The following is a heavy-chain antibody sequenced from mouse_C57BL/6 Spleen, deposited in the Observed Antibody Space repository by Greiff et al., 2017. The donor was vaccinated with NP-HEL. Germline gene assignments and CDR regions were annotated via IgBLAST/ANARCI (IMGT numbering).Heavy chain of an antibody. CDR1: GYAFSSSW. V-gene: IGHV1-82*01. J-gene: IGHJ4*01. CDR3: AGTGTDYYAMDD. CDR2: IYPGDGDT. D-gene: IGHD4-1*01. Sequence: QVQLKESGPELVKPGASVKISCKASGYAFSSSWMNWVKQRPGKGLEWIGRIYPGDGDTNYNGKFKGKATLTADKSSSTAYMQLSSLTSEDSAVYFCAGTGTDYYAMDDWGQGTSVTVSS.